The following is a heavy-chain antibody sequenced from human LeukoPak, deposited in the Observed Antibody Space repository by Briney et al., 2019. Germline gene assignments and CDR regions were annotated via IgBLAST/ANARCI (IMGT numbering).Heavy chain of an antibody. CDR2: IYYSGST. V-gene: IGHV4-59*01. Sequence: SETLSLTCTVSGGSISSYYWSWIRQPPGKGLEWVGYIYYSGSTNYNPSLKSRVTISLDTSKNQFSLKLSSVTAADTAVYYCVYSSSWYYFDYWGQGTLVTVSS. J-gene: IGHJ4*02. CDR3: VYSSSWYYFDY. CDR1: GGSISSYY. D-gene: IGHD6-13*01.